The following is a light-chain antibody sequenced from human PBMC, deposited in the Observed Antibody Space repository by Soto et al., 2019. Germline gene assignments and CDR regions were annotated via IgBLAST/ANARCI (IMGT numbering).Light chain of an antibody. CDR1: QGISTY. Sequence: DIQMTQSPSSLSASVGDRVTITCRASQGISTYLVWYQQKPGTVPKLLIFAASTLHSGVPSRFSSSGSGTDFTLTISSLQPEDVATYYCQNYNGAPWTFGQGTKVEIK. V-gene: IGKV1-27*01. CDR2: AAS. CDR3: QNYNGAPWT. J-gene: IGKJ1*01.